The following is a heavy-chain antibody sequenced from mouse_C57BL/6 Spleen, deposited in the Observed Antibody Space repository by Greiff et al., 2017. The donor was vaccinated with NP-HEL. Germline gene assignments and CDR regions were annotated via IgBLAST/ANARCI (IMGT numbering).Heavy chain of an antibody. D-gene: IGHD2-3*01. J-gene: IGHJ2*01. Sequence: EVQLQQSGPELVKPGASVKMSCKASGYTFTDYNMHWVKQSHGKSLEWIGYINPNNGGTSYNQKFKGKATLTVNKSASTAYMELRSLTSEDSAVYYCAFDGYFLFDYWGQGTTLTVSS. CDR2: INPNNGGT. CDR1: GYTFTDYN. V-gene: IGHV1-22*01. CDR3: AFDGYFLFDY.